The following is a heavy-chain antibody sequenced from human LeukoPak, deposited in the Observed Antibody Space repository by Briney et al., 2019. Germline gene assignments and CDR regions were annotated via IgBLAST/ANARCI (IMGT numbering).Heavy chain of an antibody. CDR1: GGSISSYY. V-gene: IGHV4-59*12. J-gene: IGHJ4*02. Sequence: PSETLSLTCTVSGGSISSYYWSWLRQPPGKGLEWIGYIYYSGSTNYNPSLKSRVTISVDTSKNQFSLKLSSVTAADTAVYYCARGDSSGYYGDDYWGQGTLVTVSS. CDR3: ARGDSSGYYGDDY. D-gene: IGHD3-22*01. CDR2: IYYSGST.